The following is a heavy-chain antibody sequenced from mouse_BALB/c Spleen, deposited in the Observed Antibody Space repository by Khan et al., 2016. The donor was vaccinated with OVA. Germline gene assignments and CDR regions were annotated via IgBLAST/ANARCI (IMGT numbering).Heavy chain of an antibody. CDR2: ISSTGGT. CDR1: GYSITSDYA. CDR3: ARSLYYGYGYALDC. D-gene: IGHD2-2*01. Sequence: EVQLQESGPGLVKPSQSLSLTCTVTGYSITSDYARNWIRQFPGNKLEWMGYISSTGGTSYNPSLKSRTPITRDTSKNQSFLQLKSVTAEDTATYYCARSLYYGYGYALDCWGRGTLVTVSS. J-gene: IGHJ4*01. V-gene: IGHV3-2*02.